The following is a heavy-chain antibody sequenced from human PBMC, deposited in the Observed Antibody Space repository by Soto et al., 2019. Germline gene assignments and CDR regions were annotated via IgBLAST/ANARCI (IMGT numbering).Heavy chain of an antibody. Sequence: NPSETLSLTCTVSGGSISSYYWSWIRQPPGKGLEWIGYIYYSGSTNYNPSLKSRVTISVDTSKNQFSLKLSSVTAADTAVYYCARIGTTGFSYYYYMDVWGKGTTVTVSS. CDR1: GGSISSYY. D-gene: IGHD1-7*01. J-gene: IGHJ6*03. CDR3: ARIGTTGFSYYYYMDV. CDR2: IYYSGST. V-gene: IGHV4-59*01.